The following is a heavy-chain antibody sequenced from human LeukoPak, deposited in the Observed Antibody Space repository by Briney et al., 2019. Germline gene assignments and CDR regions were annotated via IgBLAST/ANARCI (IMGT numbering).Heavy chain of an antibody. CDR2: ITSSSSYI. CDR1: GFTFSSYS. D-gene: IGHD4-23*01. CDR3: ARYGGRHDY. Sequence: GGSLRLSCAASGFTFSSYSMSWVRQAPGKGLEWVSSITSSSSYIYYADSVKGRFTISRDNAKNSLYLQMNSLRAEDTAVYYCARYGGRHDYWGQGTLVTVSS. V-gene: IGHV3-21*01. J-gene: IGHJ4*02.